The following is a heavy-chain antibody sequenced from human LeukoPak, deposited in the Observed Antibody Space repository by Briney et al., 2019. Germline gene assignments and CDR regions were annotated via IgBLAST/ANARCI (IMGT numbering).Heavy chain of an antibody. CDR3: ARDPWELERRGAFDI. Sequence: GGSLRLSCAASGFTFSSYWMSWVRQAPGKGLEWVANIKQDGSEKYYVDSVKGRFTISRDNAKNSLYLQMNSLRAEDTAVYYCARDPWELERRGAFDIWGQGTMVTVSS. V-gene: IGHV3-7*01. CDR2: IKQDGSEK. J-gene: IGHJ3*02. CDR1: GFTFSSYW. D-gene: IGHD1-1*01.